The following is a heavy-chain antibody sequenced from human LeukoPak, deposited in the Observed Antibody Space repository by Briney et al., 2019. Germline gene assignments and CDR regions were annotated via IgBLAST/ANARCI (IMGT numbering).Heavy chain of an antibody. Sequence: SGTLSLTCTVSGGSISSSSYYWSWIRQPPGKGLEWIGEINHSGSTNYNPSLKSRVTISVDTSKNQFSLKLSSVTAADTAVYYCARVGLRGSSSLWGQGTLVTVSS. CDR3: ARVGLRGSSSL. CDR1: GGSISSSSYY. CDR2: INHSGST. V-gene: IGHV4-39*07. D-gene: IGHD6-13*01. J-gene: IGHJ4*02.